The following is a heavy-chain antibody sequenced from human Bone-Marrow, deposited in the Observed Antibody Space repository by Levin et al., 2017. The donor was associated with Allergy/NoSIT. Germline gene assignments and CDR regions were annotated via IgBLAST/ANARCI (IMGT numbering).Heavy chain of an antibody. Sequence: QHGESLKISCAASGFTVSSNYMSWVRQAPGKGLEWVSVIYSGGRAYYADSVKGRFTISRDNSKNTLYLQMNSLRAEDTAVYYCARDGPRASYYYYGMDVWGQGTTVTVSS. V-gene: IGHV3-66*01. CDR3: ARDGPRASYYYYGMDV. CDR2: IYSGGRA. J-gene: IGHJ6*02. CDR1: GFTVSSNY.